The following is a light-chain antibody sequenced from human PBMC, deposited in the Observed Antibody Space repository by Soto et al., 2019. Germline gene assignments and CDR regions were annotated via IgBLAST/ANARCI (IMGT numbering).Light chain of an antibody. CDR3: QQYNNWPPIT. CDR1: QSISSW. V-gene: IGKV1-5*03. J-gene: IGKJ5*01. Sequence: DIQMTQSPSTLSASVGDRVTITCRASQSISSWLAWYQQKPGKPPKLVIYKATALETGVPSRFSGSGSGTEFTLTISSLQSEDFAVYYCQQYNNWPPITFGQGTRLEI. CDR2: KAT.